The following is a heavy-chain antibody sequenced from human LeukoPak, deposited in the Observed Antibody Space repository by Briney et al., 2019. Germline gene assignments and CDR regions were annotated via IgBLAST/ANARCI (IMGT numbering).Heavy chain of an antibody. D-gene: IGHD5-18*01. CDR1: GFTFRSYE. J-gene: IGHJ6*02. Sequence: GGSLRLSCAASGFTFRSYEMNWVPQAPAKVLEWVSYISSSRSTMYYADSVKGRFTISRDNAKNSLYLQMNSLRAEDTAVYYCARAVGTWIQLWSPNYYYGMDVWGQGTTVTVSS. CDR2: ISSSRSTM. CDR3: ARAVGTWIQLWSPNYYYGMDV. V-gene: IGHV3-48*03.